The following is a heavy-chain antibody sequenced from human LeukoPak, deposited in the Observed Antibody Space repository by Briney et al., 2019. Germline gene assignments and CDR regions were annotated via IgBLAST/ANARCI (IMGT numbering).Heavy chain of an antibody. Sequence: SETLSLTCTVSGGPISSSSYYWGWIRQPPGKGLEWIGSIYYSGSTYYNPSLKSRFTISVNASKNQFSLKLSSVTAADTAVYYCARLQSSGLVWSVYWGQGTLVTVSS. CDR3: ARLQSSGLVWSVY. J-gene: IGHJ4*02. CDR1: GGPISSSSYY. V-gene: IGHV4-39*01. D-gene: IGHD2-21*01. CDR2: IYYSGST.